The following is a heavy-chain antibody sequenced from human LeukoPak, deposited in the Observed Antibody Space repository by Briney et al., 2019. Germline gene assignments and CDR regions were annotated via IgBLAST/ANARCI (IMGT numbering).Heavy chain of an antibody. CDR3: ARFNVAGTNPLAWFDP. CDR2: IYYSGST. J-gene: IGHJ5*02. D-gene: IGHD1-1*01. V-gene: IGHV4-39*01. Sequence: SETLSLTCTVSGGSISSSSYYWGWIRQPPGKGLEWIGSIYYSGSTYYNPSLKSRVTISVDTSKNQFSLRLSSVTAADTAVYYCARFNVAGTNPLAWFDPWGQGTLVTVSS. CDR1: GGSISSSSYY.